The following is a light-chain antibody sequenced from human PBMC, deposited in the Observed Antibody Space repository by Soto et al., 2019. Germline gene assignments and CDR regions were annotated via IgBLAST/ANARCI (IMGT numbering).Light chain of an antibody. CDR2: GNT. CDR3: QSFDSSGDLV. J-gene: IGLJ2*01. CDR1: SSNIGAGYD. Sequence: QSVLTQPPSLSGAPGQRVTISCTGSSSNIGAGYDVHWYQQLPGTAPKLLIYGNTNRPSGVPDRFSASKSGTSASLAITGLQAEDEADYYCQSFDSSGDLVFGGGTKVTVL. V-gene: IGLV1-40*01.